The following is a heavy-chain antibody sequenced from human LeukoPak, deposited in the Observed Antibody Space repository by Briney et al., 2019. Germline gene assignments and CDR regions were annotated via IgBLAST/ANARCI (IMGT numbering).Heavy chain of an antibody. CDR1: GGSISSGDYY. CDR3: ARAFSGGDHDY. Sequence: SETLSLTCTVSGGSISSGDYYWSWIRRHPGKGLEWIGYIYYSGSTFYNPSLKSRVTISVDTSKNQFSLKLSSVTAAGTAVYYCARAFSGGDHDYWGQGTLVTVSS. V-gene: IGHV4-30-4*08. D-gene: IGHD2-21*02. CDR2: IYYSGST. J-gene: IGHJ4*02.